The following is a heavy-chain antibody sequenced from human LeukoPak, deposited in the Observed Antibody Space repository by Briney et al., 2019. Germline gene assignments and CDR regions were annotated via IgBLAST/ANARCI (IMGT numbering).Heavy chain of an antibody. CDR2: IYSGGNT. D-gene: IGHD4-17*01. CDR3: ARRAGEYSHPYDY. CDR1: GFTFSSYS. Sequence: GGSLRLSCEASGFTFSSYSMNWVRQAPGKGLEWVSFIYSGGNTHYSDSVKGRFTISRDNSKNTLYLHMNSLRAEDTAVYYCARRAGEYSHPYDYWGQGTLVTVSS. V-gene: IGHV3-53*01. J-gene: IGHJ4*02.